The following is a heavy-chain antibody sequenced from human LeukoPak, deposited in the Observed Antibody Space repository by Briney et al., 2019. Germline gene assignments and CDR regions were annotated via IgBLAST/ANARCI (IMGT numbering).Heavy chain of an antibody. J-gene: IGHJ4*02. D-gene: IGHD2-2*03. CDR3: ARGRWKTGMDSPYYFDY. CDR2: THTSGST. CDR1: GGSISFYY. V-gene: IGHV4-4*07. Sequence: PSETLSLTCTVSGGSISFYYWSWIRQSAGKGLEWIGQTHTSGSTYYNPSLTSRVTMSVDTSKNQFSLKLSSVTAADTAVYYCARGRWKTGMDSPYYFDYWGQGTLVTVSS.